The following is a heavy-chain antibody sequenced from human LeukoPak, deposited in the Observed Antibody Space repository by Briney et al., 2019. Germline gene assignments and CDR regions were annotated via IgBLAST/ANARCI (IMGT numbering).Heavy chain of an antibody. CDR1: GFTVSSNY. CDR3: ARDREYSSSWYPCFDY. Sequence: GGSLRLSCAASGFTVSSNYMTWVRQAPGKGLEWVSHIYSGGSTYYADSVKGRFTISRDNSKNTLYLQMNSLRAEDTAVYYCARDREYSSSWYPCFDYWGQGTLVTVSS. J-gene: IGHJ4*02. D-gene: IGHD6-13*01. V-gene: IGHV3-53*05. CDR2: IYSGGST.